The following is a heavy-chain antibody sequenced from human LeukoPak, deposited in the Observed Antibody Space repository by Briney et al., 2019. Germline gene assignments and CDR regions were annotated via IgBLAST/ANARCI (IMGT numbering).Heavy chain of an antibody. V-gene: IGHV4-61*01. CDR3: ARDQYWDLQSLRYFDY. J-gene: IGHJ4*02. CDR1: GGSVSSGSYY. CDR2: IYYSGST. Sequence: SETLSLTCTGAGGSVSSGSYYWSWIRQPPGKGLEWIGYIYYSGSTNYNPSLESRVTISVDTSKNQFSLKLSSVTAADTAVYYCARDQYWDLQSLRYFDYWGQGTLVIVSS. D-gene: IGHD1-26*01.